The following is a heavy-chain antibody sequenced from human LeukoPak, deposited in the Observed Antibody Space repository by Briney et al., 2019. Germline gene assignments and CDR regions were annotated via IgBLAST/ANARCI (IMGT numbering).Heavy chain of an antibody. Sequence: GGSLRLSCAVSGFTLSTYWMHWVRRAPGEGLVWVSRIKSDGTITNYADSVKGRFTISRDNAKNTLYLQMNSLRAEDTAVYYCTRAYGGSYFDYWGQGTLVTVSS. CDR2: IKSDGTIT. V-gene: IGHV3-74*01. J-gene: IGHJ4*02. CDR3: TRAYGGSYFDY. D-gene: IGHD1-26*01. CDR1: GFTLSTYW.